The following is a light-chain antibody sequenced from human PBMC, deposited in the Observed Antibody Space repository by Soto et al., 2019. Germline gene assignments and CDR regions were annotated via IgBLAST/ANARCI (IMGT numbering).Light chain of an antibody. CDR1: SSVVGSYNL. J-gene: IGLJ1*01. Sequence: QSALTQPASVCGSLGQSITISCTGTSSVVGSYNLVSWYQQHPGKAPKLMIYEGSKRPSGVSNRFSGSKSGNTASLTISGLQAEDEADYYCCSYAGSRYYVFGTGNKVTVL. CDR2: EGS. V-gene: IGLV2-23*01. CDR3: CSYAGSRYYV.